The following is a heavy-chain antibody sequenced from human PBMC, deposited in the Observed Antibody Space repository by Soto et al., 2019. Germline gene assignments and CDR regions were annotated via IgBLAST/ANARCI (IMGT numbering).Heavy chain of an antibody. V-gene: IGHV3-21*01. D-gene: IGHD3-16*02. CDR2: ISSSSSYI. J-gene: IGHJ4*02. CDR3: ARAPRYDYVWGSYRPIRGFYFDY. Sequence: GGSLRLSCAASGFTFSSYSMNWVRQAPGKGLEWVSSISSSSSYIYYADSVKGRFTISRDNAKNSLYLQMNSLRAEDTAVYYCARAPRYDYVWGSYRPIRGFYFDYWGQGTLVTVSS. CDR1: GFTFSSYS.